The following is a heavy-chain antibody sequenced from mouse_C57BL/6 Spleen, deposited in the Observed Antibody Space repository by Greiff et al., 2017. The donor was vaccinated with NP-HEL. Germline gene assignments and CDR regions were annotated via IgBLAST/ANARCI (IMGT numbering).Heavy chain of an antibody. J-gene: IGHJ2*01. Sequence: VQLQQPGTELVKPGDSVKISCKASGYSFTGYFMNWVMQSHGKSLEWIGRINPYNGDTFYNQKFKGKATLTVDKSSSTAHMELRSLTSEDSAVYYCARSSYDGYPYYFDYWGQGTTLTVSS. D-gene: IGHD2-3*01. CDR1: GYSFTGYF. V-gene: IGHV1-20*01. CDR3: ARSSYDGYPYYFDY. CDR2: INPYNGDT.